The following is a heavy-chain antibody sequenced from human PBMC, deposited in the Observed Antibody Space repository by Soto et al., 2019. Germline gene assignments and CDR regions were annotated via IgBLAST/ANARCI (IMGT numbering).Heavy chain of an antibody. D-gene: IGHD5-12*01. V-gene: IGHV4-34*01. J-gene: IGHJ4*02. CDR3: ARGQEGVVATH. CDR2: IKDGGLT. CDR1: GGSLSGYY. Sequence: QVQLQQWGAGLLKPSETLSLTCVVYGGSLSGYYWSWIRQPPGKGLEWIGEIKDGGLTNYSPSLKSRATISADMPKNQVSLMLHSVTAADWAVYYCARGQEGVVATHWDQGTLVTVSS.